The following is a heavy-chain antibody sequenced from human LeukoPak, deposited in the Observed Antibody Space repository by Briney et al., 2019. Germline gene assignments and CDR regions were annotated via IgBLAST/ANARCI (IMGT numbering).Heavy chain of an antibody. D-gene: IGHD4/OR15-4a*01. CDR3: ARTFRANDAFDI. J-gene: IGHJ3*02. CDR2: IYYSGST. Sequence: SETLSLTCTVSGGSISSSSNYWGWIRQPPGKGLEWIGSIYYSGSTYYNPSLKSRVTISVDTSKNQFSLKLSSVTAADTAVYYCARTFRANDAFDIWGQGTMVTVSS. CDR1: GGSISSSSNY. V-gene: IGHV4-39*01.